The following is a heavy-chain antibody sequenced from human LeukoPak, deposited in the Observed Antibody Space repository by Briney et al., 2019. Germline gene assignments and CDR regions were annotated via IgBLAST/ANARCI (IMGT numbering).Heavy chain of an antibody. J-gene: IGHJ3*02. CDR1: GYSFTTYH. CDR3: ARGPGRLDASDI. D-gene: IGHD2-15*01. Sequence: ASVKVSCKASGYSFTTYHIHWVRQAPGQGLEWMGIINPSGGSTTYAQKFQGRVTMTRDTPTSTVYMELSSLRSEDTAVYYCARGPGRLDASDIWGQGTMVTVSS. CDR2: INPSGGST. V-gene: IGHV1-46*01.